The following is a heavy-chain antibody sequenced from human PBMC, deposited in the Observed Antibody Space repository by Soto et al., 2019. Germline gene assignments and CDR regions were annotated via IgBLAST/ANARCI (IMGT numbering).Heavy chain of an antibody. Sequence: PGGSLRLSCAASGFTFSSYWMSWVRQAPGKGLEWVANIKQDGSEKYYVDSVKGRFTISRDNAKNSLYLQMNSLRAEDTAVYYCARYANYYYYYMDVWGKGTTVTVSS. J-gene: IGHJ6*03. CDR3: ARYANYYYYYMDV. V-gene: IGHV3-7*01. CDR2: IKQDGSEK. CDR1: GFTFSSYW.